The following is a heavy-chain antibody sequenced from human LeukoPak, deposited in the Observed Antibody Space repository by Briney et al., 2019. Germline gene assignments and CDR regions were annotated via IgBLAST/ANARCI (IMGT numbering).Heavy chain of an antibody. J-gene: IGHJ6*02. D-gene: IGHD3-10*01. Sequence: PGRSLRLSCSASEFIFSNYGMHWVRQAPGKGLEWVAVIWYDGNDKYYADSVKGRFTISRDNSKNTLYLQMNSLRLEDTAVYYCAKIYGMGDDYYYYGMDVWGQGTTVTVSS. CDR2: IWYDGNDK. V-gene: IGHV3-30*18. CDR3: AKIYGMGDDYYYYGMDV. CDR1: EFIFSNYG.